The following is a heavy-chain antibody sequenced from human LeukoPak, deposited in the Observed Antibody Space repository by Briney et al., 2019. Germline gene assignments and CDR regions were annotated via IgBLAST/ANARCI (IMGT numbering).Heavy chain of an antibody. CDR3: TRAPLGYY. J-gene: IGHJ4*02. CDR1: GYSFSSYW. V-gene: IGHV3-74*01. D-gene: IGHD3-16*01. CDR2: INTDGSVT. Sequence: PGGSLRLSRAASGYSFSSYWMHWVRQAPGKGLVWVARINTDGSVTGYADSVKGRFTISRDNAKNMLYLQMNSLRAEDTAVYYCTRAPLGYYWGRGTLVTVSS.